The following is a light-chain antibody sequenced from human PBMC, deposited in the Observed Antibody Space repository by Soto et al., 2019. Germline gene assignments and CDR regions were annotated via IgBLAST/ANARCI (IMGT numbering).Light chain of an antibody. CDR3: EQYASFSLWT. J-gene: IGKJ1*01. V-gene: IGKV1-5*01. Sequence: DIQMTQSPSTLSASVGDRVTITCRASQRISNWLAWYQQKAGKAPKLLIYDASSLKSGVPSRFSGSGAVTEITLTISRLQRDDFATHYCEQYASFSLWTFGQGTKVELK. CDR1: QRISNW. CDR2: DAS.